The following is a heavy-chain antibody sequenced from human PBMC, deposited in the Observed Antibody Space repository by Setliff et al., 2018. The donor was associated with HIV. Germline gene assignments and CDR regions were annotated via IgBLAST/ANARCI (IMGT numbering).Heavy chain of an antibody. V-gene: IGHV4-4*07. J-gene: IGHJ4*02. CDR1: GGSISSYY. CDR2: IYTSGST. D-gene: IGHD6-19*01. Sequence: SETLSLTCTVSGGSISSYYWSWIRQPAGKGLEWIGRIYTSGSTTYNPSLKSRVTMSVDTSKNQFSLKLTSVTAADTAVYYCARLRQWLAFFDSWGQGTLVTVSS. CDR3: ARLRQWLAFFDS.